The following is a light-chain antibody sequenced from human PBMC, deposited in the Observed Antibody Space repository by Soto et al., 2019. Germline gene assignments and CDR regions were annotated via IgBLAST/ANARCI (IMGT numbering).Light chain of an antibody. CDR1: SSNIGNND. CDR2: DNI. J-gene: IGLJ3*02. Sequence: QSVLTQPPSASGTPGQRVTISCSGSSSNIGNNDVNWYQQFPGTAPKLLIYDNIQRPSGVPDRFSGSKSGTSASLAISGLQSEDEADYYCAAWGDNLNGWVFGGGTKLTVL. V-gene: IGLV1-44*01. CDR3: AAWGDNLNGWV.